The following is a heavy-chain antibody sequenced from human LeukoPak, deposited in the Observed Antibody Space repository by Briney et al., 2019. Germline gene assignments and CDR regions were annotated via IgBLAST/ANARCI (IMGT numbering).Heavy chain of an antibody. J-gene: IGHJ5*02. D-gene: IGHD2-15*01. CDR3: GKDRERTDWSGGSCYSGVAWFDP. V-gene: IGHV3-23*01. CDR2: ISGSGGST. CDR1: GFTFSSYA. Sequence: GGSLRLSCAASGFTFSSYAMSWARQAPGKGLEWVSAISGSGGSTYYADSVKGRFTISRDNSKNTLYLQMNSLRAEDTAVYYWGKDRERTDWSGGSCYSGVAWFDPWGQGTLVNVSS.